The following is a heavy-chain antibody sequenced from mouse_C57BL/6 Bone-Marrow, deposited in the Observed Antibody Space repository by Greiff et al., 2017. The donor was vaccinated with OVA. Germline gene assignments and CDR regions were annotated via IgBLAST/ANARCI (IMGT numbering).Heavy chain of an antibody. J-gene: IGHJ4*01. CDR1: GFTFSDYY. Sequence: EVKLVESEGGLVQPGSSMKLSCTASGFTFSDYYMAWVRQVPEKGLEWVANINYDGSSTYYLDSLKSRFIISRDNAKNILYLQMSSLKSEDTATYYCARRGLRYAMDYWGQGTSVTVSS. D-gene: IGHD2-4*01. V-gene: IGHV5-16*02. CDR3: ARRGLRYAMDY. CDR2: INYDGSST.